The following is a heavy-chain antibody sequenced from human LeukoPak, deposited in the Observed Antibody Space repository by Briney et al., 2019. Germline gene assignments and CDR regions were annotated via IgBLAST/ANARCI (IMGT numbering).Heavy chain of an antibody. CDR2: INPDGNKK. CDR3: ARDLAYSRLDY. CDR1: GLTFSSSW. V-gene: IGHV3-7*01. D-gene: IGHD5-18*01. J-gene: IGHJ4*02. Sequence: GGSLRLSCAVSGLTFSSSWMDWVRQAPGKGLEWVASINPDGNKKYSADSVKGRFTISRDNAENSLYLQMNSLRAEDTAFYYCARDLAYSRLDYWGQGMLVTVSS.